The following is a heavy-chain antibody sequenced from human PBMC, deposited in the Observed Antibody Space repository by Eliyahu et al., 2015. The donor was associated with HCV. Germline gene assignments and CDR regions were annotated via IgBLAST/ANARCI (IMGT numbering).Heavy chain of an antibody. J-gene: IGHJ4*02. V-gene: IGHV4-61*02. CDR3: ARNGVGATALLFDY. D-gene: IGHD1-26*01. CDR2: IYTSGST. CDR1: GXSIXSGXYY. Sequence: QVQLQESGPGLVKLSQXLSLTCTVSGXSIXSGXYYWSWXRQPAGKGLEWIGRIYTSGSTNYNPSLKSRVTISVDTSKNQFSLKLSSVTAADTAVYYCARNGVGATALLFDYWGQGTLVTVSS.